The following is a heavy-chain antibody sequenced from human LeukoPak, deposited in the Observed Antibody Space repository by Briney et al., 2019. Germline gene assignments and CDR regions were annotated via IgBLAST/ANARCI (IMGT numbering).Heavy chain of an antibody. V-gene: IGHV3-7*01. Sequence: PGGSLRLSCAVSGFTFSSYWMSWVRQAPGKGLEWVANIKQDGSEKYYVDSMKGRFTISRDNAKNSLYLQMNSLRAEDTAVYYCARESLDCSSNSCPDYWGQGTLVTVSS. CDR1: GFTFSSYW. D-gene: IGHD2-2*01. CDR2: IKQDGSEK. J-gene: IGHJ4*02. CDR3: ARESLDCSSNSCPDY.